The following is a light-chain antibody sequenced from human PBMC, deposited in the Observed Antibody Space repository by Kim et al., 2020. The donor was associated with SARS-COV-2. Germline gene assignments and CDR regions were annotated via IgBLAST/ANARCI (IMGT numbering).Light chain of an antibody. CDR3: TSYTNSGAFVL. J-gene: IGLJ2*01. CDR1: SIDIGAYNY. CDR2: DVT. Sequence: QSITVSCTGTSIDIGAYNYVSWYQQHPGKAPKLMIYDVTYRPSGVSNRFSGSKSGNTASLTISGVQTDDEADYYCTSYTNSGAFVLFGGGTQLTVL. V-gene: IGLV2-14*03.